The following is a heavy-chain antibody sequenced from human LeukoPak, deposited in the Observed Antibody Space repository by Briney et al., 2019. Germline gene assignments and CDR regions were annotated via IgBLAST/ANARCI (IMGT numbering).Heavy chain of an antibody. J-gene: IGHJ4*02. CDR1: GYTFTGYY. V-gene: IGHV1-2*02. CDR2: INPNSGGT. CDR3: ARDAGVNGGYYLDY. Sequence: ASVKVSCKASGYTFTGYYMHWVRQAPGQGLEWMGWINPNSGGTNYAQKFQGRVTMTRDTPISTAYMELSRLRSDDTAVYYCARDAGVNGGYYLDYWGQGTLVTVSS. D-gene: IGHD3-10*01.